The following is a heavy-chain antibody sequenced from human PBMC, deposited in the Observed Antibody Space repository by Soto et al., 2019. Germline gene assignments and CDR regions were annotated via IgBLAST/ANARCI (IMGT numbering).Heavy chain of an antibody. CDR3: ARGDGGSYLEPFDY. V-gene: IGHV1-2*02. Sequence: ASVKVSCKAPGYTFTGYYMHWVRQAPGQGLEWMGWINPNSGGTNYAQKFQGRVTMTRDTSISTAYMELSRLRSDDTAVYYCARGDGGSYLEPFDYWGQGTLVTVSS. D-gene: IGHD1-26*01. CDR2: INPNSGGT. J-gene: IGHJ4*02. CDR1: GYTFTGYY.